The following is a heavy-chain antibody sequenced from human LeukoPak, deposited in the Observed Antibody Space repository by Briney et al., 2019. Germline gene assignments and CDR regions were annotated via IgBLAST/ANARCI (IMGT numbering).Heavy chain of an antibody. V-gene: IGHV3-21*01. CDR3: ARGPAVADY. CDR1: RFTSSRYS. D-gene: IGHD6-19*01. CDR2: ISSSSSYI. Sequence: GGSLRLSCAASRFTSSRYSMNWVRQAPGPGLEWVSSISSSSSYIYYADSVKGRFTISRDNAKNSLYLQMNSLRAVDTAVYYCARGPAVADYWGQGTLVTVSS. J-gene: IGHJ4*02.